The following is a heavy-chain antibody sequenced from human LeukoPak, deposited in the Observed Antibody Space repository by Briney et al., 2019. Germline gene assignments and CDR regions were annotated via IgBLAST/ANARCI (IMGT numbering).Heavy chain of an antibody. D-gene: IGHD3-22*01. Sequence: GGSLRLSCAASGFTFNAFGMNWVRQAPGKGLEWVSYIGTTSGAIYYADSVKGRFTISRDSAKNTLYLQMNSLRAEDTAVYYCAKDRAVYYDSSGYSIGYYFDYWGQGTLVTVSS. V-gene: IGHV3-48*01. J-gene: IGHJ4*02. CDR1: GFTFNAFG. CDR3: AKDRAVYYDSSGYSIGYYFDY. CDR2: IGTTSGAI.